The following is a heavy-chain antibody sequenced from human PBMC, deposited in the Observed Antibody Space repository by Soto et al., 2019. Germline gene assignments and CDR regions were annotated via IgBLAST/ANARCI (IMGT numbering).Heavy chain of an antibody. CDR1: GFTFSTYL. CDR3: ARKPMTGSQSGAFDI. D-gene: IGHD3-9*01. J-gene: IGHJ3*02. CDR2: IKSDSSSL. V-gene: IGHV3-21*06. Sequence: GGSLRLSCAASGFTFSTYLMNWVRQAPGKGLEWVSSIKSDSSSLYYADSVKGRFTISRDNAKNSLHLQMNSLRVEDTAMYFCARKPMTGSQSGAFDIWGQGTMVTVS.